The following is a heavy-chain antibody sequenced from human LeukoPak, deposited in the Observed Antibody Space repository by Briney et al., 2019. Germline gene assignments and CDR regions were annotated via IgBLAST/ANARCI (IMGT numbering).Heavy chain of an antibody. CDR2: VNHSGST. CDR1: GGSFSGYY. Sequence: SETLSLTCAVYGGSFSGYYWSWIRQPPGKGLEWIGEVNHSGSTNYNPSLKSRVTISVDTSKNQFSLKLSSVTAADTAVYYCARAPGYSSGWRHIDYWGQGTLVTVSS. CDR3: ARAPGYSSGWRHIDY. J-gene: IGHJ4*02. D-gene: IGHD6-19*01. V-gene: IGHV4-34*01.